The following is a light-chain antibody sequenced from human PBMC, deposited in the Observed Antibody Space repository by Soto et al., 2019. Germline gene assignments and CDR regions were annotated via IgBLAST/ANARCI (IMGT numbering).Light chain of an antibody. V-gene: IGLV8-61*01. CDR3: VLYMGSGIWV. CDR1: SGSVSTSNY. Sequence: QTVVTQEPSFSVSPGGTVTLTCGLSSGSVSTSNYPTWYQQTPGQSPRTLIYSTNTRSSGAPSRFSVYILGNKAALTITGAQADDESDYYCVLYMGSGIWVFGGGTKLTVL. CDR2: STN. J-gene: IGLJ3*02.